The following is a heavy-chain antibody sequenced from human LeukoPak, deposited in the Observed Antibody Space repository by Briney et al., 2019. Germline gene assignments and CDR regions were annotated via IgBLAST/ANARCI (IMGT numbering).Heavy chain of an antibody. D-gene: IGHD5-12*01. Sequence: GGSLRLSCAASGFTFSSYSMNWVRQAPGKGLEWVSYISSSSRTIYYADSVKGRFTISRDNAKNSLYLQMNSLRAEDTAVYYCARERGSIVATTKPIDYWGQGTLVTVSS. CDR2: ISSSSRTI. CDR3: ARERGSIVATTKPIDY. V-gene: IGHV3-48*04. J-gene: IGHJ4*02. CDR1: GFTFSSYS.